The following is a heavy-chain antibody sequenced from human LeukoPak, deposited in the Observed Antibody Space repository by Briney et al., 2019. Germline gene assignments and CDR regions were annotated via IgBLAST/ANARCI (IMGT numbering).Heavy chain of an antibody. CDR2: IYYSGST. CDR3: ARVNVDTAMVDY. V-gene: IGHV4-59*01. Sequence: SETLSLTCTVSGGSISSYYWSWIRQPPGKGLEWIGYIYYSGSTNYNPSLKSRVTISVDTSKNQFSLKLSSVTAADTAVYYCARVNVDTAMVDYWGQGTLVTVSS. D-gene: IGHD5-18*01. CDR1: GGSISSYY. J-gene: IGHJ4*02.